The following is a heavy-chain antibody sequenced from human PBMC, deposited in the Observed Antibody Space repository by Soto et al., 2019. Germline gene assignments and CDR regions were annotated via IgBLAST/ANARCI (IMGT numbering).Heavy chain of an antibody. CDR1: GGTFSSYA. CDR2: IIPIFGTA. J-gene: IGHJ6*02. V-gene: IGHV1-69*01. D-gene: IGHD2-2*01. CDR3: ATLYCSSTSCYAGYYYYYYGMDV. Sequence: QVQLVQSGAEVKKPGSSVKVSCKASGGTFSSYAISWVRQAPGQGLEWMGGIIPIFGTANYAQKFQGRVTITADESTSTAYMELSSLISEDTAVYYCATLYCSSTSCYAGYYYYYYGMDVWGQGTTVTVSS.